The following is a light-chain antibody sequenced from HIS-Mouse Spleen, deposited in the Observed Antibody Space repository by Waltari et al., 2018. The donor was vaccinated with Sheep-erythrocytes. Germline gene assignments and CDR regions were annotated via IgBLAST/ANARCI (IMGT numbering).Light chain of an antibody. Sequence: QSVLTQPPSVSAAPGQKVTISCSGRRSNIGNNYVPWYQQLPGTAPKLLIYDNNKRPSGIPDRFSGSKSGTSATLGITGLQTGDEADYYCGTWDSSLSAGRVFGGGTKLTVL. V-gene: IGLV1-51*01. CDR1: RSNIGNNY. J-gene: IGLJ3*02. CDR3: GTWDSSLSAGRV. CDR2: DNN.